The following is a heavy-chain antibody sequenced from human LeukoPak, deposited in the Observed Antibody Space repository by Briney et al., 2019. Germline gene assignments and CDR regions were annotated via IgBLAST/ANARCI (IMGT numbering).Heavy chain of an antibody. V-gene: IGHV1-2*02. J-gene: IGHJ4*02. D-gene: IGHD4-11*01. Sequence: ASVKVSCKASGYTFTGYYMHWVRQAPGQGLEWMGWINPNSGGTNYAQKFQGRVTMTRDTSISTAYMELSRLRSDDTAVYYCARELAAYSNYPRDYWGQGTLVTVSS. CDR2: INPNSGGT. CDR1: GYTFTGYY. CDR3: ARELAAYSNYPRDY.